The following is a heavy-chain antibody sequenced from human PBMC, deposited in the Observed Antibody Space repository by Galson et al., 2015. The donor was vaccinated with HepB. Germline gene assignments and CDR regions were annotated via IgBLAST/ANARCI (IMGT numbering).Heavy chain of an antibody. D-gene: IGHD6-19*01. CDR3: AKDQWLD. CDR2: IKSKTDGGTT. V-gene: IGHV3-15*07. CDR1: GFTFSTTW. Sequence: SLRLSCAASGFTFSTTWMDWVRQAPGKGPEWVGRIKSKTDGGTTDYAAPVKGRFTISRDDSKNTLYLQMNSLRVEDTAVYYCAKDQWLDWGQGTLVTVSS. J-gene: IGHJ4*02.